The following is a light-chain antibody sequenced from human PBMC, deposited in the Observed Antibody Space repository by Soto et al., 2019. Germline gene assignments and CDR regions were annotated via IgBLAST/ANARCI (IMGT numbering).Light chain of an antibody. Sequence: DIQVTQSPSSVSASVGDRFTITCRASQDISRYLAWYQQKTGKAPKLLIYGASSLQSGVPSRLRGSGYGTDLTITISSMKHEDFETFYCQQAYTFTRTFGQGTKVDIK. CDR3: QQAYTFTRT. CDR1: QDISRY. CDR2: GAS. J-gene: IGKJ1*01. V-gene: IGKV1D-12*01.